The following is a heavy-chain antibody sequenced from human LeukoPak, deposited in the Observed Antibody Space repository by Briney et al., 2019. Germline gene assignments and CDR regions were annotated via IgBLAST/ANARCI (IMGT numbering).Heavy chain of an antibody. D-gene: IGHD2-15*01. CDR2: INTNTGNP. Sequence: ASVKVSCKASGYTFTSYAMNWVRQAPGQGLEWMGWINTNTGNPTYAQGFTGRFVFSLDTSVSTAYLQISSLKAEDTAVYYCASRYCSGGSCYYYYYMDVWGKGTTVTVSS. CDR3: ASRYCSGGSCYYYYYMDV. V-gene: IGHV7-4-1*02. CDR1: GYTFTSYA. J-gene: IGHJ6*03.